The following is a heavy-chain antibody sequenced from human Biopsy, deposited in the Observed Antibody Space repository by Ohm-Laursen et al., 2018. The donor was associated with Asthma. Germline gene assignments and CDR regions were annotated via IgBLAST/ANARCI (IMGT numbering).Heavy chain of an antibody. CDR3: ARGPELDV. V-gene: IGHV4-34*01. Sequence: SETLSLTCDVCPGSFSGFFWTWIRQSPGKGLEWIGETNERGVTNNNPSLKSRVIISIDTYWNRVSLKLTSVTAADTAVYYCARGPELDVWGQGTTVTVSS. CDR2: TNERGVT. J-gene: IGHJ6*02. CDR1: PGSFSGFF.